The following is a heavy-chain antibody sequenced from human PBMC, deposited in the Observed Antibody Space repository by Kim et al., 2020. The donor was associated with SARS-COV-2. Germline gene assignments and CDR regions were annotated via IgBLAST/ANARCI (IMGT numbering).Heavy chain of an antibody. V-gene: IGHV3-48*02. CDR1: GFTFSSYS. D-gene: IGHD3-3*01. J-gene: IGHJ4*02. Sequence: GGSLRLSCAASGFTFSSYSMNWVRQAPGKGLEWVSYISSSSSTIYYADSVKGRFTISRDNAKNSLYLQMNSLRDEDTAVYYCARDLLQRITIFGVVIIRGAEIPDGFDYWGQGTLVTVSS. CDR3: ARDLLQRITIFGVVIIRGAEIPDGFDY. CDR2: ISSSSSTI.